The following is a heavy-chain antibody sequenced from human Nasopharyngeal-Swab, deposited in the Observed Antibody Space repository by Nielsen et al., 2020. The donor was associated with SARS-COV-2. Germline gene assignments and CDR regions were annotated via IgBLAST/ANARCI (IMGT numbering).Heavy chain of an antibody. J-gene: IGHJ4*02. D-gene: IGHD2-15*01. CDR3: ARDGDILVVVAATLGFDF. V-gene: IGHV1-69*10. CDR1: GGTFSSYA. CDR2: IIPILGIA. Sequence: VSCKASGGTFSSYAISWVRQAPGQGLEWMGGIIPILGIANYAQKFQGRVTITADKSTSTAYMELSSLRSEDTAVYYCARDGDILVVVAATLGFDFWGQGSQVTVSS.